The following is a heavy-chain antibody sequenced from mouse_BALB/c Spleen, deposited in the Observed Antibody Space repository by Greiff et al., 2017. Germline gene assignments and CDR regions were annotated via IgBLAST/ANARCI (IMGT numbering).Heavy chain of an antibody. D-gene: IGHD1-2*01. J-gene: IGHJ4*01. V-gene: IGHV1-7*01. CDR1: GYTFTSYW. CDR3: AREDYYGYNAMDY. CDR2: INPSTGYT. Sequence: VQLQQSGAELAKPGASVKMSCKASGYTFTSYWMHWVKQRPGQGLEWIGYINPSTGYTEYNQKFKDKATLTADKSSSTAYMQLSSLTSEDSAVYYCAREDYYGYNAMDYWGQGTSVTVSS.